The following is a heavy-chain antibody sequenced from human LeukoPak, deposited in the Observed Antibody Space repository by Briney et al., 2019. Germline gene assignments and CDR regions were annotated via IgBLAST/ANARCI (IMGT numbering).Heavy chain of an antibody. CDR2: ISGSGGST. CDR3: AKVGVGAPHRAFEI. Sequence: GGSLRLSCAASGFTVSSYAMNWVRQAPGKGLEWVSVISGSGGSTYYSDSVKGRFTISRDNSKNTLHLQMNSLRAEDTAVYYCAKVGVGAPHRAFEIWFQGTMVTVSS. V-gene: IGHV3-23*01. J-gene: IGHJ3*02. CDR1: GFTVSSYA. D-gene: IGHD1-26*01.